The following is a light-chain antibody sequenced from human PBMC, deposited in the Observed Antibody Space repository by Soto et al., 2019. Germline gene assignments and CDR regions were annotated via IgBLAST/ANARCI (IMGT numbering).Light chain of an antibody. V-gene: IGKV1-9*01. CDR1: QGISSY. CDR2: AAS. J-gene: IGKJ5*01. Sequence: DIQLTQSPSFLSASVGDRVTITCRASQGISSYLAWYQQKPGKAPKLLICAASTLQSGVPSRFSGSGSGTEFTLTISRLQPEDFATYYCQQLNSYPITFGQGTRLEIK. CDR3: QQLNSYPIT.